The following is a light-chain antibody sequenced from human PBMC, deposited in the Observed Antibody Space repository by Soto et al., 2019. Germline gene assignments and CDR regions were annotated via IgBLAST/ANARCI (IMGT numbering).Light chain of an antibody. CDR2: AAS. CDR3: QKYDSAPWT. CDR1: QAITNY. J-gene: IGKJ1*01. Sequence: DVRMTQSPSSLSASVGDRVTITCRASQAITNYLAWYQQKPGKGPKLLIYAASTLQSGVPSRFSGSGSGTDFTLTISSLQPEDVATYYCQKYDSAPWTFGQGTKVEIK. V-gene: IGKV1-27*01.